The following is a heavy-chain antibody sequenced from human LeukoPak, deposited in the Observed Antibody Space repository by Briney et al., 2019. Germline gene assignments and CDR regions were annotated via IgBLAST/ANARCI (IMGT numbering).Heavy chain of an antibody. CDR1: GYSFILYG. CDR3: AREEGNWGDALDI. CDR2: ISTSTGDT. D-gene: IGHD7-27*01. Sequence: ASVKVSCKTSGYSFILYGISWVRQAPGQGPEWMGWISTSTGDTKYTQKFQGRVTLTTDTSTSTAYMELSSLRSDDTAVYYCAREEGNWGDALDIWGQGTMVTVSS. J-gene: IGHJ3*02. V-gene: IGHV1-18*01.